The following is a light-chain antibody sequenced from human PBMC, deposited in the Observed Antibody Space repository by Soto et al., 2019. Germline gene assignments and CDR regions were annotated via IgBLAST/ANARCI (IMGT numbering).Light chain of an antibody. J-gene: IGKJ2*01. CDR3: QQSYSTPYT. CDR2: AAS. CDR1: QSISSY. V-gene: IGKV1-39*01. Sequence: DIPMTQSPSSLSASVGDRVTITCRASQSISSYLNWYQQKPGEAPKLLIYAASSLQSGVPSRFSGSGSGTDSTLTISSLQPEDFANYYCQQSYSTPYTVGHGTKLEIK.